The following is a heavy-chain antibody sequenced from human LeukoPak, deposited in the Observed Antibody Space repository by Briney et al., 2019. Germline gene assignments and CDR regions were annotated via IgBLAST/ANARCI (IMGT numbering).Heavy chain of an antibody. Sequence: GGSLRLSCAASGFTFSSYSMNWVRQAPGKGLEWVSYISSSSSTIYYADSVKGRFTISRDNAKNSLYLQMNSLRAEDTAAYYCAREGYSYGYQYWGQGTLVTVSS. CDR2: ISSSSSTI. V-gene: IGHV3-48*01. CDR3: AREGYSYGYQY. J-gene: IGHJ4*02. D-gene: IGHD5-18*01. CDR1: GFTFSSYS.